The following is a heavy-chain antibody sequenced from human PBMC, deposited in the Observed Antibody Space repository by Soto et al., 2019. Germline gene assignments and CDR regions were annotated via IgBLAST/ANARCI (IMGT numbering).Heavy chain of an antibody. CDR1: GGTFSSYA. D-gene: IGHD4-17*01. V-gene: IGHV1-69*13. CDR3: ARGRGYDYGDYYSEY. J-gene: IGHJ4*02. Sequence: SVNVSCKASGGTFSSYAISWVRQAPGQGLEWMGGIIPIFGTANYAQKFQGRVTITADESTSTAYMELSSLRSEDTAVYYCARGRGYDYGDYYSEYWGQGTMVNVSA. CDR2: IIPIFGTA.